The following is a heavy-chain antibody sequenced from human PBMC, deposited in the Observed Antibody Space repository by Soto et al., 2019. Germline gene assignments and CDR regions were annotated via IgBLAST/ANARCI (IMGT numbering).Heavy chain of an antibody. D-gene: IGHD6-25*01. CDR2: MNPNTGNT. J-gene: IGHJ4*02. CDR1: GYTFISFD. V-gene: IGHV1-8*01. CDR3: ARRKERSGPYYLDS. Sequence: ASVKVSCKASGYTFISFDINWVRQATGQGLEWMGWMNPNTGNTGYGQKFQGRVTMTRNTSMGTAYMELSSLTSEDTAVYYCARRKERSGPYYLDSWGQGTLVIVSS.